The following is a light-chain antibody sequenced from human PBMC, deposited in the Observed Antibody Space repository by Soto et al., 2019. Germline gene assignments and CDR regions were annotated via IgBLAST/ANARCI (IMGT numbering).Light chain of an antibody. CDR3: QQRSNWPKT. V-gene: IGKV3-11*01. J-gene: IGKJ1*01. CDR1: QSISRY. CDR2: GAS. Sequence: IVLTQSPCTLSLSPGERTTLSCRASQSISRYLAWYQQKPGQAPRLLIYGASNRATGIPARFSGSGSGTDFTLTISSLEPEDFAVYYCQQRSNWPKTFGQGTKV.